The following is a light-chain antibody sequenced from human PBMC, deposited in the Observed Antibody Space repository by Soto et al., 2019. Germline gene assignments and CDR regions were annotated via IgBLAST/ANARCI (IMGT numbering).Light chain of an antibody. Sequence: QSALTQPASLSGSPGQSITISCTGTSSDIGVYDSVSWYQHHPGKAPRLIIYEVVQLPSGVPDRFSGSKSGNTASLTVSGLQAADEADYFCKSYAVSNTYVFGSGTKVTVL. CDR2: EVV. CDR1: SSDIGVYDS. J-gene: IGLJ1*01. V-gene: IGLV2-8*01. CDR3: KSYAVSNTYV.